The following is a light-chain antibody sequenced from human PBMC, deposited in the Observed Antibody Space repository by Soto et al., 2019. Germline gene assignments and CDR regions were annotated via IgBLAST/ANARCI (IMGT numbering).Light chain of an antibody. CDR1: QSISNNY. CDR3: QQYGSSPPWT. Sequence: DIVLTQSPGTLSLSPGDTVTLSCRASQSISNNYLAWYQQKPGQAPRLLIYGASSRATGIPDRFSGSGSGTDFTLTISRLEPEDFAVYYCQQYGSSPPWTFGQGTKVDIK. CDR2: GAS. V-gene: IGKV3-20*01. J-gene: IGKJ1*01.